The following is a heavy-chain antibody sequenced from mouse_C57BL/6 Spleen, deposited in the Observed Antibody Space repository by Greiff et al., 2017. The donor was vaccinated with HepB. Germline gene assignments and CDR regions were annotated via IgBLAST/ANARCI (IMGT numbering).Heavy chain of an antibody. V-gene: IGHV1-15*01. CDR1: GYTFTDYE. Sequence: VQLKESGAELVRPGASVTLSCKASGYTFTDYEMHWVKQTPVHGLEWIGAIDPETGGTAYNQKFKGKAILTADKSSSTAYMELRSLTSEDSAVYYCTREGAYDGYYDWFAYWGQGTLVTVSA. J-gene: IGHJ3*01. D-gene: IGHD2-3*01. CDR2: IDPETGGT. CDR3: TREGAYDGYYDWFAY.